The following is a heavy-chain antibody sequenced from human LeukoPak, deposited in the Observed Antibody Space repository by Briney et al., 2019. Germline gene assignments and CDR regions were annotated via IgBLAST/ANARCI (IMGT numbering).Heavy chain of an antibody. D-gene: IGHD3-10*02. CDR2: INPNNGDT. CDR1: GYTFSDHY. J-gene: IGHJ4*02. V-gene: IGHV1-2*02. CDR3: ARGGTYLREYYSDY. Sequence: ASVTVPCKASGYTFSDHYIHWVRQAPGQGLEWMAWINPNNGDTNYAQNFQGRVTMNRDTSISTAYMEVSRLTPDDTAMYYCARGGTYLREYYSDYWGQGTLVTVSS.